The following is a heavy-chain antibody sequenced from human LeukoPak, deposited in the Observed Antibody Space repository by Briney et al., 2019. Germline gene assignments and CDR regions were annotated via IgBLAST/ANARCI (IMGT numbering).Heavy chain of an antibody. V-gene: IGHV1-69*05. Sequence: SVKVSCKASGGTFSSYAISWVRQAPGQGLEWMGRIIPIFGTANYAQKFQGRVTITTDESTSTAYMELSSLRSEDTAVYYCARGGRTVVTPYGYWGQGTLVTVSS. CDR2: IIPIFGTA. J-gene: IGHJ4*02. D-gene: IGHD4-23*01. CDR3: ARGGRTVVTPYGY. CDR1: GGTFSSYA.